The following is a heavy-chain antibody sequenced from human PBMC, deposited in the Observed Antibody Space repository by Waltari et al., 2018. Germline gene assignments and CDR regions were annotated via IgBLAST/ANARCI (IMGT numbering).Heavy chain of an antibody. CDR1: GGTLSSYA. Sequence: QVQLVQSGAEVKKPGSSVKVSCKASGGTLSSYAISWVRRAPGQGLEWMGGIIPILGIANYAQKFQGRVTITADESTSTAYMELSSLRSEDTAVYYCARFMVQGDGHWFDPWGQGTLVTVSS. V-gene: IGHV1-69*04. CDR2: IIPILGIA. CDR3: ARFMVQGDGHWFDP. J-gene: IGHJ5*02. D-gene: IGHD3-10*01.